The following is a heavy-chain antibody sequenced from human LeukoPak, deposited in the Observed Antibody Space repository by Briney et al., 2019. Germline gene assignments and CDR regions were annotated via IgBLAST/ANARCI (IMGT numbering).Heavy chain of an antibody. V-gene: IGHV3-7*05. D-gene: IGHD2-2*01. CDR2: IKEDGSEK. CDR3: ARMKGCSSTTCYFAIY. J-gene: IGHJ4*02. CDR1: GFTFSTFW. Sequence: PGGSLRLSCAASGFTFSTFWMTWVRQAPGKGLEWVANIKEDGSEKYYVDSLKGRFTISRDNAKNSLYLQMNSLRAEDTAVYYCARMKGCSSTTCYFAIYWGQGTLVTVSP.